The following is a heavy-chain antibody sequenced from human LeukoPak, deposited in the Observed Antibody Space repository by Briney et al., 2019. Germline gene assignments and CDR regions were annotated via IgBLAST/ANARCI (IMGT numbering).Heavy chain of an antibody. J-gene: IGHJ4*02. V-gene: IGHV4-61*02. CDR2: IYTSGST. CDR1: GGSISSGSYY. CDR3: ARYSGSLLAFDY. D-gene: IGHD1-26*01. Sequence: SQTLSLTCTVSGGSISSGSYYWSWIRQPAGKGLEWIGRIYTSGSTNYNPSLKSRVTISVDTSKNQFSLKLSSVTAADTAVYYCARYSGSLLAFDYWGQGTLVTVSS.